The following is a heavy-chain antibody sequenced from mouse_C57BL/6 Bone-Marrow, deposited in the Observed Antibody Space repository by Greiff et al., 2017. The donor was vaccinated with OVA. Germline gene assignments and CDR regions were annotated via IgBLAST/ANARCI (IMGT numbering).Heavy chain of an antibody. CDR1: GYTFTSYW. D-gene: IGHD1-1*01. CDR3: ARWRSSYWYFDV. Sequence: QVQLQQPGAELVRPGSSVKLSCKASGYTFTSYWMHWVKQRPIQGLEWIGNIDPSDSETHYNQKFKDKATLTVDKSSSTAYMQLSSLTSEDSAVYDCARWRSSYWYFDVWGTGTTVTVSS. J-gene: IGHJ1*03. V-gene: IGHV1-52*01. CDR2: IDPSDSET.